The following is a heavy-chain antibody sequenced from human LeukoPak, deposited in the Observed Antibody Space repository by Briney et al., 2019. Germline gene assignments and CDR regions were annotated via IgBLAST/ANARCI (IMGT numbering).Heavy chain of an antibody. V-gene: IGHV3-30*04. D-gene: IGHD3-3*01. CDR1: GFTFSSYA. Sequence: GGSLRLSCAASGFTFSSYAMHWVRQAPGKGLEWVAVISYDGSNKYYADSVKGRFTISRDNSKNTLYLQMNSLRAEDTAVYYCARVADGAFWSGYLVDPWGQGTLVTVSS. CDR2: ISYDGSNK. CDR3: ARVADGAFWSGYLVDP. J-gene: IGHJ5*02.